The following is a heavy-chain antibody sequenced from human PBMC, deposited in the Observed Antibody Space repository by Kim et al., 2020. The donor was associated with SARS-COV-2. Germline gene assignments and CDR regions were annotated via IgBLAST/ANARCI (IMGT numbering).Heavy chain of an antibody. J-gene: IGHJ6*03. D-gene: IGHD3-16*02. Sequence: KGRFPISRNNSKNTLYLQMNSLRAEDTAVYYCARDPSNRRLYYYYYMDVWGKGTTVTVSS. V-gene: IGHV3-30*07. CDR3: ARDPSNRRLYYYYYMDV.